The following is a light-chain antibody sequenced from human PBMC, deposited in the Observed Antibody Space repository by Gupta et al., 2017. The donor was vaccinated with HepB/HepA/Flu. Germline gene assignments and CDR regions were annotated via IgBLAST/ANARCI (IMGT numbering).Light chain of an antibody. CDR2: QAS. J-gene: IGKJ4*01. CDR3: QQDNSYDT. CDR1: QSISSW. Sequence: DIQMTQSPSTLAASVGDRVTSTCRDSQSISSWLAWYQQKPGKAPKLMIYQASRVERGDTLRFSGSGAEKEFTLTSSRRQDDAFEDYYIQQDNSYDTFGRGTKVEIK. V-gene: IGKV1-5*03.